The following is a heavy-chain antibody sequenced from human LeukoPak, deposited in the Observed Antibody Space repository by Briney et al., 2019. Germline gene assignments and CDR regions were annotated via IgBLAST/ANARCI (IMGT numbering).Heavy chain of an antibody. CDR3: ARAGRFIAALRWFDP. D-gene: IGHD6-6*01. CDR1: GGSFSGYY. J-gene: IGHJ5*02. V-gene: IGHV4-34*01. Sequence: SETPSLTCAVYGGSFSGYYWSWIRQPPGKGLEWIGEINHSGSTNYNPSLKSRVTISVDTSKNQFSLKLSSVTAADTAVYYCARAGRFIAALRWFDPWGQGTLVTVSS. CDR2: INHSGST.